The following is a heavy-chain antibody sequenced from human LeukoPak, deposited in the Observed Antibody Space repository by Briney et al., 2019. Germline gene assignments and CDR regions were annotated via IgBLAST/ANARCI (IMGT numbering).Heavy chain of an antibody. CDR1: GFTFSSYA. CDR2: ISGSGGST. Sequence: GGSLRLSCAASGFTFSSYAMSWVRQAPGKGLEWVSTISGSGGSTYYADSVKGRFTISRDNSKNTLSLQMNSLRAEDTAVYYCAKDRVAGTISESFQHWGQGTLVAVSS. D-gene: IGHD6-19*01. CDR3: AKDRVAGTISESFQH. J-gene: IGHJ1*01. V-gene: IGHV3-23*01.